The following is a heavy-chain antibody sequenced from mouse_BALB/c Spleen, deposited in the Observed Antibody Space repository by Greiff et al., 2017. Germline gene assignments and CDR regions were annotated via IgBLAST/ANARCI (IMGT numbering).Heavy chain of an antibody. CDR2: ISYSGST. J-gene: IGHJ4*01. Sequence: EVKLLESGPGLVKPSQSLSLTCTVTGYSITSDYAWNWIRQFPGNKLEWMGYISYSGSTSYNPSLKSRISITRDTSKNQFFLQLNSVTTEDTATYYCASWRGYAMDYWGQGTSVTVSS. CDR1: GYSITSDYA. CDR3: ASWRGYAMDY. V-gene: IGHV3-2*02.